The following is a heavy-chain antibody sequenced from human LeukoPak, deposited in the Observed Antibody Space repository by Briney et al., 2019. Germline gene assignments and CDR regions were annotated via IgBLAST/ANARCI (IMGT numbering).Heavy chain of an antibody. CDR2: ISGSGGST. CDR1: GFTFSSYA. D-gene: IGHD3-9*01. Sequence: GGSLRLSCAASGFTFSSYAMSWVRQAPGKGLEWVSAISGSGGSTYYADSVKGRFTISRVNSKNTLYLQMNSLRAEDTAVYYCAKGEDILTGYYADYWGQGTLVTVSS. CDR3: AKGEDILTGYYADY. V-gene: IGHV3-23*01. J-gene: IGHJ4*02.